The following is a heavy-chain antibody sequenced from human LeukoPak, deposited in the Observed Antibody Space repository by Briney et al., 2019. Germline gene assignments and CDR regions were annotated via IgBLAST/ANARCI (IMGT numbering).Heavy chain of an antibody. CDR3: ARGYSGSYYKEYYFDY. CDR2: INPSGGST. V-gene: IGHV1-46*01. J-gene: IGHJ4*02. Sequence: ASVKVSAKASENTFTSYNINWVRKAPGQGLDGMGIINPSGGSTSYAQKFQGRVTMTRDTSTSTVYMELSSLRSEDTAVYYCARGYSGSYYKEYYFDYWGQGTLVTVSS. D-gene: IGHD1-26*01. CDR1: ENTFTSYN.